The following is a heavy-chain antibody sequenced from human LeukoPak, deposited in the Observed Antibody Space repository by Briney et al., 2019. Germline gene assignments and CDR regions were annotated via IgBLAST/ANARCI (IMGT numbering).Heavy chain of an antibody. CDR1: GYTFTSYT. CDR2: INAGNGNT. D-gene: IGHD3-22*01. Sequence: ASVKVSCKASGYTFTSYTLHWVRQAPGQRLEWMGWINAGNGNTKYSQKFQGRVTMTRDTSASTAHMELSSLRSEDTAVYYCARAHYYDSSGYYSSDYWGQGTLVTVSS. J-gene: IGHJ4*02. CDR3: ARAHYYDSSGYYSSDY. V-gene: IGHV1-3*01.